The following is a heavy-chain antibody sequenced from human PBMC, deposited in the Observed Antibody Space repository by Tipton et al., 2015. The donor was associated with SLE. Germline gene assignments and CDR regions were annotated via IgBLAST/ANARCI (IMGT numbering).Heavy chain of an antibody. V-gene: IGHV1-8*01. J-gene: IGHJ5*02. CDR2: MNPNSGNT. CDR1: GYTFTSYV. CDR3: ARLCQQHNWFDP. D-gene: IGHD2-2*01. Sequence: QSGAEVKKPGASVKVSCKASGYTFTSYVINWVRQATGQGLEWMGWMNPNSGNTGYAQKFQGRVTMTRNTSISTAYMELSSLRSEDTAVYYCARLCQQHNWFDPWGQGTLVTVSS.